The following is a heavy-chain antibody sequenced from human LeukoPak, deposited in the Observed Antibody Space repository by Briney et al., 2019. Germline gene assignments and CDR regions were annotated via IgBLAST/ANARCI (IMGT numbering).Heavy chain of an antibody. V-gene: IGHV3-23*01. CDR2: ISDSGGST. Sequence: GGSLRLSCAASGFTFSISAMSWVRQAPGKGLEWVSGISDSGGSTFYADSVKGRFTISRDNSKNTLYLQMNSLRAEDTAVYYCAKDIVVVPAAYVDYWGQGTLVTVSS. D-gene: IGHD2-2*01. CDR3: AKDIVVVPAAYVDY. CDR1: GFTFSISA. J-gene: IGHJ4*02.